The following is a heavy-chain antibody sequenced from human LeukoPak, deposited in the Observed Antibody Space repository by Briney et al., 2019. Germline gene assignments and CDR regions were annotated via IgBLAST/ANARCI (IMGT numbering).Heavy chain of an antibody. CDR2: IYSGGST. CDR3: AREEGDFWSGYYSFDY. V-gene: IGHV3-53*01. J-gene: IGHJ4*02. CDR1: GFTCSSYA. Sequence: GGSLRLSCAASGFTCSSYAMTWVRQAPGKGLEWVSVIYSGGSTYYADSVKGRFTISRDNSKNTLYLQMNSLRAEDTAVYYCAREEGDFWSGYYSFDYWGQGTLVTVSS. D-gene: IGHD3-3*01.